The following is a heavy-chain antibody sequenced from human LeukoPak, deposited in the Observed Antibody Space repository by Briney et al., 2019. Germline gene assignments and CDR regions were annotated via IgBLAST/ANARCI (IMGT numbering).Heavy chain of an antibody. CDR1: GFTFSSCG. CDR3: ATETIGRHYDY. V-gene: IGHV3-21*01. D-gene: IGHD1-14*01. CDR2: IGTTGTDR. Sequence: PGGSLRLSCAASGFTFSSCGFNWVRQAPGKGLEWVSSIGTTGTDRYYADSVRGRFTISRANAKNSLYLQMNSLRDEATAVNYCATETIGRHYDYGRQGSLLTVSS. J-gene: IGHJ4*02.